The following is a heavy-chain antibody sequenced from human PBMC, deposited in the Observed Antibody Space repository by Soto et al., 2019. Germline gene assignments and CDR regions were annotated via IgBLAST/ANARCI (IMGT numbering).Heavy chain of an antibody. Sequence: ASVKVSCKVSGYTLTELSMHWVLQAPGKGLEWMGGFDPEDGETIYAQKFQGRVTMTEDTSTDTAYMELSSLRSEDTAVYYCYSSSYHYYYGMDVWGQGTTVTVSS. CDR1: GYTLTELS. V-gene: IGHV1-24*01. CDR3: YSSSYHYYYGMDV. D-gene: IGHD6-6*01. J-gene: IGHJ6*02. CDR2: FDPEDGET.